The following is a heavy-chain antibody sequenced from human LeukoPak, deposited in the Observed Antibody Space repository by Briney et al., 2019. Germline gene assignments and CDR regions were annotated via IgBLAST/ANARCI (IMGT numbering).Heavy chain of an antibody. CDR2: IYNSGST. V-gene: IGHV4-31*03. Sequence: MSSETLSLTCTVSGGSISSGGYYWSWIRQHPGKGLEWIGYIYNSGSTYYNPSLKSRVTISVDTSKNQFSLKLSSVTAADTAVYYCARGREWEPKVFDYWGQGTLVTVSS. D-gene: IGHD1-26*01. CDR3: ARGREWEPKVFDY. CDR1: GGSISSGGYY. J-gene: IGHJ4*02.